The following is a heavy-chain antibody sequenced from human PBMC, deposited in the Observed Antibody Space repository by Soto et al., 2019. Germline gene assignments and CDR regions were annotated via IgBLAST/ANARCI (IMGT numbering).Heavy chain of an antibody. J-gene: IGHJ6*02. CDR1: GGTFNRYA. CDR3: ARSAITLFGVVSIPPHYYSEVDV. Sequence: QVQLVQSGAEVKKPGSSVKVSCKASGGTFNRYAISWVRQAPGQGLEWMGGIIPIFGIGNDAQRFQGRVTITADESTGTAYMEVSSLRSEDTGVYYCARSAITLFGVVSIPPHYYSEVDVWGQGTTVTVSS. CDR2: IIPIFGIG. V-gene: IGHV1-69*01. D-gene: IGHD3-3*01.